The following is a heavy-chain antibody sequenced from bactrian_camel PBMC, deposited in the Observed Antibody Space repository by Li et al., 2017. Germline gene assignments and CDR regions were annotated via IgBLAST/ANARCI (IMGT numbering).Heavy chain of an antibody. J-gene: IGHJ4*01. V-gene: IGHV3S40*01. CDR2: INSDAGST. Sequence: DVQLVESGGGSVQVGGSLRLSCAASGFTFSTHDMSWVRQAPGKGLEWVSAINSDAGSTYYADSVKGRFTMSRDNAKNTLYLQMNSLKPEDTAVYYCATVGLAYWGQGTQVTVS. CDR3: ATVGLAY. CDR1: GFTFSTHD. D-gene: IGHD7*01.